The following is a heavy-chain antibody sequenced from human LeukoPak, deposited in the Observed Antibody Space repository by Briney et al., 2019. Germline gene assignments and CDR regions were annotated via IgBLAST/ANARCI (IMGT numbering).Heavy chain of an antibody. Sequence: GGSLRLSCAASGFTFSRYWMHWVRQAPGKGLVWVSRINTDGRTITFADSVKGRFTISRDNAKNTLYLQMNSLRAEDTAVYYCVRSAFLTTEFYFDYWGHGTLVTVSS. D-gene: IGHD4-11*01. CDR1: GFTFSRYW. CDR2: INTDGRTI. CDR3: VRSAFLTTEFYFDY. V-gene: IGHV3-74*01. J-gene: IGHJ4*01.